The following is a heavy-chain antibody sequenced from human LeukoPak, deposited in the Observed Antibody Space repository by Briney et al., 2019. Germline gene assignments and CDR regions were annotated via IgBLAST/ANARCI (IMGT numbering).Heavy chain of an antibody. V-gene: IGHV3-30*18. CDR1: GFTFTSYG. J-gene: IGHJ4*02. D-gene: IGHD6-13*01. CDR3: AKDEGQSKLVLFVDH. CDR2: ISDDGSNK. Sequence: GGSLRLSCAASGFTFTSYGMHWVRQAPGKGLEWVAVISDDGSNKYYADSVKGRFTISRDNSKNTLYLQMNSLRAEDTAVYYCAKDEGQSKLVLFVDHWGQGTLVTVSS.